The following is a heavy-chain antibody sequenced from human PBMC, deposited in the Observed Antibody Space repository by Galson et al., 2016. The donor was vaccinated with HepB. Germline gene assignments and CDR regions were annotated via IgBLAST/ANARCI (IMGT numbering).Heavy chain of an antibody. D-gene: IGHD1-14*01. CDR3: ARDGGGTGGYYYYAMDV. CDR1: GFTISRYD. CDR2: IGTAGDT. V-gene: IGHV3-13*01. Sequence: SLRLSCAASGFTISRYDMHWVRHVTGKGLEWVSAIGTAGDTYYPGSVKGRFTISRENAKNSLYLQMNSLRDEDTAVYYCARDGGGTGGYYYYAMDVWGQGTTVTVSS. J-gene: IGHJ6*02.